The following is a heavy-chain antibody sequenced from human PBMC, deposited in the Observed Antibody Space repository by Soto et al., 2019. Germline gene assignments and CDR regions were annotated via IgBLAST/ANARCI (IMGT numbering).Heavy chain of an antibody. V-gene: IGHV1-69*01. CDR2: IIPIFGTA. CDR3: ALNRAYYDILTGYYNTNGMDV. Sequence: QVQLVQSGAEVKKPGSSVKVSCKASGGTFSSYAISWVRQAPGQGLEWMGGIIPIFGTANYAQKFQGRVTITADESTSPAYMELSSLRSEDTAVYYCALNRAYYDILTGYYNTNGMDVWGQGTTVTVSS. J-gene: IGHJ6*02. CDR1: GGTFSSYA. D-gene: IGHD3-9*01.